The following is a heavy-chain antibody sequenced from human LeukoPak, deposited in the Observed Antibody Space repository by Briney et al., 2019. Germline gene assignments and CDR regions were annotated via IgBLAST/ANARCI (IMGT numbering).Heavy chain of an antibody. CDR1: GGSINASPCY. CDR2: IYYSGST. CDR3: ASTTQGYRKYFDY. J-gene: IGHJ4*02. V-gene: IGHV4-39*01. D-gene: IGHD1-14*01. Sequence: PSETLSLTCTVSGGSINASPCYWGWIRQPPGKGLEWIGSIYYSGSTYYNPSLESRGTMSVDTSKNQFSLKLSSVTATDTAVYFCASTTQGYRKYFDYWGQGILVFVSS.